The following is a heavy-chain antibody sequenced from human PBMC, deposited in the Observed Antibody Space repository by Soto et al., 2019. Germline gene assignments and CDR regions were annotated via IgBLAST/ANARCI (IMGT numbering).Heavy chain of an antibody. V-gene: IGHV3-23*01. CDR1: GFTFSSYA. Sequence: AGGSLRLSCAASGFTFSSYAMSWVRQAPGKGLEWVSAISGSGGSTYYADSVKGRFTISRDNSKNTLYLQMNSLRAEDTAVYYCAKGPYDSSGYYNYWGQGTLVTVSS. D-gene: IGHD3-22*01. CDR3: AKGPYDSSGYYNY. CDR2: ISGSGGST. J-gene: IGHJ4*02.